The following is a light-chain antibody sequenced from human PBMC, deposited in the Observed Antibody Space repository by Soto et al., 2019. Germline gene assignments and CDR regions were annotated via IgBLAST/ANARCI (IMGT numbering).Light chain of an antibody. CDR2: GAS. V-gene: IGKV3-20*01. CDR1: QSVTSNY. CDR3: HQYGSSPGT. J-gene: IGKJ1*01. Sequence: EMALTQSPGTLSLSPGERSTLSCRASQSVTSNYLAWYQQKPGQAPRLLMFGASIRDTGIPDRFSGSGSGTDFALTINRLEPEDFAVYYCHQYGSSPGTFGQGNKVEVK.